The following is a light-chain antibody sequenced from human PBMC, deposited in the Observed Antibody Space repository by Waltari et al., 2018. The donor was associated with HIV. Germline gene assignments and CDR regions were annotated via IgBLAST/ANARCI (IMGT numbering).Light chain of an antibody. CDR3: QVWDSSTV. CDR1: NIGSKN. J-gene: IGLJ2*01. Sequence: SYELTQPLSVSVALGQTARITCGGNNIGSKNVHWYQQKPGQAPVLVIYRDNNRPAVIAERCSGSNSWNTATLSISRAQAGDEADYYCQVWDSSTVFGGGTKLTVL. V-gene: IGLV3-9*01. CDR2: RDN.